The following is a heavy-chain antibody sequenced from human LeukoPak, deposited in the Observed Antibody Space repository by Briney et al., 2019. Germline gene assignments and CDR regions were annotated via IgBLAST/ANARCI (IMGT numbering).Heavy chain of an antibody. V-gene: IGHV5-51*01. J-gene: IGHJ4*02. CDR1: GYRFTSYW. Sequence: GESLKISCKGSGYRFTSYWIGGVRQMPGKGLDWLGIINPGDSDIRYSPSFQGQVTISLDKFITTAYLQWSSLKASDTAVYYCARQGYGANPSPLGYWGQGTLVTVSS. CDR2: INPGDSDI. CDR3: ARQGYGANPSPLGY. D-gene: IGHD4-23*01.